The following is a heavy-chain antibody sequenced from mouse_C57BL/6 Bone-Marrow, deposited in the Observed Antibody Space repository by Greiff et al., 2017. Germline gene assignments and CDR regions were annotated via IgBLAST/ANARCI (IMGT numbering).Heavy chain of an antibody. CDR1: GYAFTNYL. Sequence: SGAELVRPGTSVKVSCKASGYAFTNYLIEWVKQRPGQGLEWIGVINPGSGGTNYNEKFKGKATLTADKSSSTAYMQLSSLTSEDSAVYFCARGPGSSYYWGQGTTLTVSS. V-gene: IGHV1-54*01. J-gene: IGHJ2*01. CDR2: INPGSGGT. CDR3: ARGPGSSYY. D-gene: IGHD1-1*01.